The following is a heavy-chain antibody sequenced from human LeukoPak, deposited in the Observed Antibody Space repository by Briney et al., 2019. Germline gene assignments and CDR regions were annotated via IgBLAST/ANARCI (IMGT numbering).Heavy chain of an antibody. D-gene: IGHD6-13*01. J-gene: IGHJ4*02. CDR1: GYTFTDYY. Sequence: ASMTVSCKASGYTFTDYYMHWVRQAPGQGLEWMGWINPHNGGTSYAQKFQGRVTMTRDTSITTAYMVLPSLTSDDTAIYYCARGSSSPVPTFDYWGQGTLVTVSS. V-gene: IGHV1-2*02. CDR3: ARGSSSPVPTFDY. CDR2: INPHNGGT.